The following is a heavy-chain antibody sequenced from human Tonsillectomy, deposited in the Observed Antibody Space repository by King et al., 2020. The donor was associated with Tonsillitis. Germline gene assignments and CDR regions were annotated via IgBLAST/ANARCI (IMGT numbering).Heavy chain of an antibody. V-gene: IGHV1-18*01. J-gene: IGHJ4*02. CDR2: ISGYNGNT. CDR1: GYTFTSYG. D-gene: IGHD5-24*01. Sequence: QLVQSGAEVKKPGASVKVYCKASGYTFTSYGISWVRQAPGQGLEWMGWISGYNGNTNYAQKLQGRVTMTTDTSTSTAYMELRSLRSEDTAVYYCARDLGEEEMTTFDYWGQGSLVTVSS. CDR3: ARDLGEEEMTTFDY.